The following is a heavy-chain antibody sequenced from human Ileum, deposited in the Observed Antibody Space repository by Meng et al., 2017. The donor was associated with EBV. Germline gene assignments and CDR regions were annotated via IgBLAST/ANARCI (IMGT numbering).Heavy chain of an antibody. CDR2: VYYSGDT. D-gene: IGHD4/OR15-4a*01. V-gene: IGHV4-39*02. CDR3: ARRFAALGADFDY. Sequence: QVQLQESGPGLVTPSETLALTCTVSGGSISSSYFWGWIRQPPGKGLEWIGSVYYSGDTYYNPSLKSRVTISIDPSKNHITLNLNSVTDADTAVYYCARRFAALGADFDYWGQGAMVTVS. J-gene: IGHJ4*02. CDR1: GGSISSSYF.